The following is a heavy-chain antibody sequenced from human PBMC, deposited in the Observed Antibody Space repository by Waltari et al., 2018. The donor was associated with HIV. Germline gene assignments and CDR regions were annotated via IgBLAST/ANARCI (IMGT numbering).Heavy chain of an antibody. Sequence: QVHLVESGGGVVQRGRSLRLSCAASGFTFRSYAPHCARQAPGKGLEWVALISYDGSNKYYADSVKGRFTISRDNSKNTLYLQMNSLRAEDTSVYYCARDTGYCSFGSCSYNWLDPWGQGTLVSVSS. V-gene: IGHV3-30*01. D-gene: IGHD2-15*01. CDR2: ISYDGSNK. CDR3: ARDTGYCSFGSCSYNWLDP. CDR1: GFTFRSYA. J-gene: IGHJ5*02.